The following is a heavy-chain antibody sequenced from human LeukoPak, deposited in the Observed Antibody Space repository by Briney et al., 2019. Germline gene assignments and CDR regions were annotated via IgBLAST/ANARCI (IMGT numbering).Heavy chain of an antibody. CDR2: ISAYNGNT. D-gene: IGHD6-13*01. V-gene: IGHV1-18*01. J-gene: IGHJ4*02. CDR1: GYTFTSYG. Sequence: ASVKVSCKASGYTFTSYGISWVRQAPGQGLEWMGWISAYNGNTNYAQKLQGRVTMTTDTSTSTAYMELRSLRSDDTAVYYCARDEVIAAAGTQMDYWGQGTLVTVSS. CDR3: ARDEVIAAAGTQMDY.